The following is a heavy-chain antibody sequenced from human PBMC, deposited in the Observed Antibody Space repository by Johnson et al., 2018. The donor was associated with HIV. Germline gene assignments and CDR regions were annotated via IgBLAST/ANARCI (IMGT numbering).Heavy chain of an antibody. CDR1: GLSFDDYG. D-gene: IGHD3-3*01. V-gene: IGHV3-30*18. J-gene: IGHJ3*01. CDR2: ISFDGSNK. Sequence: QVQLVESGGGVVRPGGSLRLSCAASGLSFDDYGMSWVRQAPGKGLEWVAVISFDGSNKYYADSVKGRFTISRDNSNNTLYLQMKSLRAEDTAVYYCAKDRAVNFWSGGGAFDVWGQGTVVTVSS. CDR3: AKDRAVNFWSGGGAFDV.